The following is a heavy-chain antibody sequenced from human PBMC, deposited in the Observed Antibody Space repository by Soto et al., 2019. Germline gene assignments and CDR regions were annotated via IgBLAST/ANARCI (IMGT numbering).Heavy chain of an antibody. V-gene: IGHV3-30*18. J-gene: IGHJ4*02. CDR1: GFTFSSYG. D-gene: IGHD6-6*01. Sequence: QVQLVESGGGVVQPGRSLRLSCAASGFTFSSYGMHWVRQAPGKGLEWVAVISYDGSNKYYADSVKGRFTISRDNSKNTLYLQMNSLRAEDTAVYYCAKGAPNPRFEYSIQADYYFDYWGQGTLVTVSS. CDR3: AKGAPNPRFEYSIQADYYFDY. CDR2: ISYDGSNK.